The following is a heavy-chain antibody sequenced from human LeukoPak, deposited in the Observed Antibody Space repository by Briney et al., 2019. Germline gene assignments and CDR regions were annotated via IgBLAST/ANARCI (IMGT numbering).Heavy chain of an antibody. V-gene: IGHV3-66*01. D-gene: IGHD2-21*02. J-gene: IGHJ3*02. CDR3: ARAGDIYCGGDCSSNGALDI. CDR2: IYSHGST. CDR1: GFTVSSNY. Sequence: GSLRLSCVASGFTVSSNYMSWVRQAPGKGLEWVSVIYSHGSTYYADSVKGRFIISRDNSKSTLYLQMDSLRAEDTAVYYCARAGDIYCGGDCSSNGALDIWGQGTMVTVSS.